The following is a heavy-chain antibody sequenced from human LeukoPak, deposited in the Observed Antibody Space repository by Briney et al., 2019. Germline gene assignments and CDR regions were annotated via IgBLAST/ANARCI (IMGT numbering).Heavy chain of an antibody. J-gene: IGHJ4*02. V-gene: IGHV3-23*01. CDR3: AKDRSSRSAADY. CDR1: GFTFSSYA. CDR2: ISGSGGST. Sequence: PGGSLRLSCAASGFTFSSYATSWVRQAPGKGLEWVSAISGSGGSTYYADSVKGRFTISRDNSKSTLYLQMNSLRAEDTAVYYCAKDRSSRSAADYWGQGTLVTVSS. D-gene: IGHD6-13*01.